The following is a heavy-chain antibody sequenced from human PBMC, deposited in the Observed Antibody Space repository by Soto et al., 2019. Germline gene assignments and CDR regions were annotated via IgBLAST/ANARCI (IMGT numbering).Heavy chain of an antibody. V-gene: IGHV3-23*01. D-gene: IGHD2-21*02. CDR2: ISDSGDST. CDR1: GCTFRADG. CDR3: GKVGDRGGACYWDH. Sequence: EVQLLESGGGLVQPGGSLRLSCAACGCTFRADGMSWVRQAPGKGLEWVSGISDSGDSTSYADSVKGRFTISRDNSKNTLSLQMNSLRAEDTAVYYCGKVGDRGGACYWDHWGQGTLVSVSS. J-gene: IGHJ4*02.